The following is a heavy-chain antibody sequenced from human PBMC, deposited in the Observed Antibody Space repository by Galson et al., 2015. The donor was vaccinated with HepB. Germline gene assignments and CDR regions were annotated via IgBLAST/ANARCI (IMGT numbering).Heavy chain of an antibody. CDR1: GYSFTTHW. CDR2: IYPDDSDT. V-gene: IGHV5-51*01. CDR3: ARRTNWYFDV. J-gene: IGHJ2*01. D-gene: IGHD3/OR15-3a*01. Sequence: QSGAEVKKPGESLKISCTGSGYSFTTHWIAWVRQMPGKGLEWMGVIYPDDSDTRYSPSFQGQVTISVDKSINTAYLQWNILKASDTAMYFCARRTNWYFDVWGRGALVTVST.